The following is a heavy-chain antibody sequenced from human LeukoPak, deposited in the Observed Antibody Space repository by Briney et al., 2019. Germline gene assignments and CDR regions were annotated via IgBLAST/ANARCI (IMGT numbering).Heavy chain of an antibody. CDR1: GFTFSSYA. CDR3: AKSPPYYDILTGYHFDY. Sequence: GGSLRLSCAASGFTFSSYAMSWVRQAPGKGLEWVSAISGSGGSTYCADSVKGRFTISRDNSKNTLYLQMNSLRAEDTAVYYCAKSPPYYDILTGYHFDYWGQGTLVTVSS. J-gene: IGHJ4*02. CDR2: ISGSGGST. V-gene: IGHV3-23*01. D-gene: IGHD3-9*01.